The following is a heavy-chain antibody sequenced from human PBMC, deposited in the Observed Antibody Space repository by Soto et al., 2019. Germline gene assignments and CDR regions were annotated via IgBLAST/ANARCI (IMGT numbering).Heavy chain of an antibody. CDR3: ARLTVTTGGWFFDY. J-gene: IGHJ4*02. CDR1: GGSISSTNYY. CDR2: IYYRGST. Sequence: QLQLKESGPGLVKPSETLSLTCTVSGGSISSTNYYWGWIRQPPGKGLEWIGTIYYRGSTFYSPSLESRVTISVDTSKNQFSLKLSSVTAADTAVCYCARLTVTTGGWFFDYWGQGTLVTVSS. D-gene: IGHD4-4*01. V-gene: IGHV4-39*01.